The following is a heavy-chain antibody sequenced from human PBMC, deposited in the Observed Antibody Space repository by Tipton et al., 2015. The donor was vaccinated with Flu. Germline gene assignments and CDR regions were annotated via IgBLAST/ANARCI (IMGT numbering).Heavy chain of an antibody. V-gene: IGHV4-34*01. CDR1: GGSFSGYY. Sequence: LRLSCAVYGGSFSGYYWSWIRQPPGKGLEWIGEINHSGSTNYNPSLKSRVTISVDTSKNQFSLKLSSVTAADTAVYYCALGVWFDPWGQGTPVTVSS. J-gene: IGHJ5*02. CDR2: INHSGST. CDR3: ALGVWFDP.